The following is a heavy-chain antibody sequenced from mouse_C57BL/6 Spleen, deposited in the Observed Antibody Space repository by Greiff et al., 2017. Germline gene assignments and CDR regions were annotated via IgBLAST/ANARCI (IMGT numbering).Heavy chain of an antibody. CDR2: IYPGDGDT. CDR3: ARRYEDAMDY. Sequence: VQLQESGPELVKPGDSVKISCKASGYAFSSSWMNWVKQRPGKGLEWIGRIYPGDGDTNYNGKFKGKATLTADKSSSTAYMQLSSLTSEDSAVYFCARRYEDAMDYWGQGTSVTVSS. J-gene: IGHJ4*01. D-gene: IGHD1-1*01. CDR1: GYAFSSSW. V-gene: IGHV1-82*01.